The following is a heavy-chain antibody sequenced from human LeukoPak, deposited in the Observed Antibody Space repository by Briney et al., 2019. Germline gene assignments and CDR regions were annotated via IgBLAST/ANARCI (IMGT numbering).Heavy chain of an antibody. J-gene: IGHJ4*02. D-gene: IGHD1-1*01. CDR1: GGSISSRNYY. CDR2: IYYSGGT. Sequence: SETLSLTCTVSGGSISSRNYYWGWIRQPPGKGLEWIGSIYYSGGTYYNPSLKSRVTISVDSSKNQFSLKLSSVSAADTAVYCCAIRYNWNDGDDYWGQGTLVTVSS. V-gene: IGHV4-39*07. CDR3: AIRYNWNDGDDY.